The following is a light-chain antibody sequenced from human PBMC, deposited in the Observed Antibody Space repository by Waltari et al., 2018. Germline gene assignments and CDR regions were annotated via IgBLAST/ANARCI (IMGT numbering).Light chain of an antibody. J-gene: IGLJ2*01. CDR3: CSYASSSPRLI. CDR2: EVL. CDR1: YSNVGSYDL. Sequence: QSALTQPASVSGSLGQSITISCSGTYSNVGSYDLVSWYHQRPGKAPKLLIYEVLKRPSGISNRFSGSKSGNAASLTISALQPEDEGTYYCCSYASSSPRLIFGGGTELSVL. V-gene: IGLV2-23*02.